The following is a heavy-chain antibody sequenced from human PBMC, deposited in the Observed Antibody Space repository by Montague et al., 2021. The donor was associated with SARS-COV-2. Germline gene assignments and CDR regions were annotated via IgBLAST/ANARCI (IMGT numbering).Heavy chain of an antibody. V-gene: IGHV2-5*02. CDR3: ARRRNIVGNGGFDY. D-gene: IGHD2-21*01. J-gene: IGHJ4*02. CDR2: IYWDDDE. CDR1: GFSLSTTGVG. Sequence: PALVKPTQTLTLTCTFSGFSLSTTGVGVGWIRQPPGKALEWLALIYWDDDERYSPSLKSRLTITKDTSKNQVVLTMTNVDPVDTATYYCARRRNIVGNGGFDYWGQGTLVTVSS.